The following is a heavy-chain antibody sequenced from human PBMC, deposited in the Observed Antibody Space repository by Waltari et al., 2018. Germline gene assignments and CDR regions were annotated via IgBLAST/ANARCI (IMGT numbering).Heavy chain of an antibody. J-gene: IGHJ1*01. V-gene: IGHV4-4*02. D-gene: IGHD3-9*01. CDR2: VHRSGRS. CDR3: ARDRGIGLFLDS. CDR1: GDSMNSNSW. Sequence: QLQLQESGPGLVKPSGTLSLTCTVFGDSMNSNSWWSWVRQSPEKGLEWVGQVHRSGRSNYNPSLGSRVTISLDSSNNQFSLRLTSTTAADTAVYYCARDRGIGLFLDSWGQGTLVTVSP.